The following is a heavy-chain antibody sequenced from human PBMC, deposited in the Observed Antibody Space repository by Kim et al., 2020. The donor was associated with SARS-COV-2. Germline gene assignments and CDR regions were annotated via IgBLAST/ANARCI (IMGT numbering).Heavy chain of an antibody. V-gene: IGHV3-21*01. Sequence: GGSLRLSCAASGFTFSIYSMNWVRQAPGKGLEWVSYISSSSSYIYYADSVKGRFTISRDNAKNSLYLQMNSLRAEDTAVYYCARVADKVGAIVYFDKRGPRNPGTAS. CDR1: GFTFSIYS. CDR3: ARVADKVGAIVYFDK. CDR2: ISSSSSYI. J-gene: IGHJ4*02. D-gene: IGHD1-26*01.